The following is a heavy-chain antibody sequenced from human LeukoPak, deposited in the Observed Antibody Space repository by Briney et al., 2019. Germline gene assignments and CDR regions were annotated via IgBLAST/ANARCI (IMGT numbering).Heavy chain of an antibody. J-gene: IGHJ3*02. Sequence: ASVKVSCKASGYTFTSYGISWVRQAPGQGLEWMGWISAYNGNTNYAQKLQGRVTMTTDTSTSTAYMELRSLRSDDTAVYYCAREIRLRYFDWLLSPLVGAFDTWGQGTMVTVSS. D-gene: IGHD3-9*01. CDR1: GYTFTSYG. V-gene: IGHV1-18*01. CDR2: ISAYNGNT. CDR3: AREIRLRYFDWLLSPLVGAFDT.